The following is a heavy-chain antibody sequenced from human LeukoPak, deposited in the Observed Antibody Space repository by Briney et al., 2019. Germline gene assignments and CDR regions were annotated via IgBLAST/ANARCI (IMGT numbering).Heavy chain of an antibody. V-gene: IGHV4-59*01. CDR2: IYYSGST. Sequence: SGTLSLTCSVSGASISSYYWSWIRQPPGKGLEWIGYIYYSGSTNYNPSLKSRVTISVDTSKNQFSLKLSSVTAADTAVYYCARSALASYYYYYMDVWGRGTSVTVSS. CDR1: GASISSYY. J-gene: IGHJ6*03. D-gene: IGHD5-18*01. CDR3: ARSALASYYYYYMDV.